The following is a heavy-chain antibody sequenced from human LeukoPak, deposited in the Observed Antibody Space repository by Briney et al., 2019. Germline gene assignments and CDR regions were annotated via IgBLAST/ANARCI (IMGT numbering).Heavy chain of an antibody. D-gene: IGHD1-26*01. J-gene: IGHJ6*04. CDR2: IRSKANSYAT. CDR1: GFTLSGSA. V-gene: IGHV3-73*01. Sequence: PGGSLRLSCAASGFTLSGSAMHWVRQASGKGLEWVGRIRSKANSYATAYAASVKGRFTISRDDSKNTAYLQMNSLKTEDTAVYYCTSSHSGSGLGVWGKGTTVTVSS. CDR3: TSSHSGSGLGV.